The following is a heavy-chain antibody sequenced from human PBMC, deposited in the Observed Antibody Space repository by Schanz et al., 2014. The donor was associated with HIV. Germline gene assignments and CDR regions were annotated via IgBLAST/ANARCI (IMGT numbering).Heavy chain of an antibody. CDR3: AKGWRGYSISSLVDY. CDR1: GFTFNNYG. CDR2: ISYDGTKK. V-gene: IGHV3-30*18. D-gene: IGHD6-6*01. Sequence: QVHLVESGGGVVQPGRSLRLSCAASGFTFNNYGMHWVRQAPGKGLEWVAVISYDGTKKSYADSVRGRITISRDNSKNTLYLQMNSLRADDTAVYYCAKGWRGYSISSLVDYWGQGSLVTVSS. J-gene: IGHJ4*02.